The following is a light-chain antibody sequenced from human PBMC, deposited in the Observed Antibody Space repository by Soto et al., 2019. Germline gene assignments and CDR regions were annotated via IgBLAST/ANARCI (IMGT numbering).Light chain of an antibody. J-gene: IGKJ1*01. V-gene: IGKV3-20*01. CDR2: GAS. CDR1: QSVSNN. Sequence: EIVLTQSPATLSVSPGERATLSCRASQSVSNNLAWYQQKPGQAPRLLIYGASSRATGIPDRFTGSGSGTDFTLTISRLEPEDFAVYYCQQYVSSPWAFGQGTKVDNK. CDR3: QQYVSSPWA.